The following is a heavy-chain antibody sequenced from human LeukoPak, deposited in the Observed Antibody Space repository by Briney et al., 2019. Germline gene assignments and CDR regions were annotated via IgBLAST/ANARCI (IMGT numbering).Heavy chain of an antibody. CDR1: GFTFSDYY. D-gene: IGHD3-22*01. CDR2: ISSSGSTI. CDR3: ARVTIVVVIGAFDI. J-gene: IGHJ3*02. V-gene: IGHV3-11*04. Sequence: NPGGSLRLSCAASGFTFSDYYMSWIRQAPGKGLEWVSYISSSGSTIYYADSVKGRFTISRDNAKNSPYLQMNSLRAEDTAVYYCARVTIVVVIGAFDIWGQGTMVTVSS.